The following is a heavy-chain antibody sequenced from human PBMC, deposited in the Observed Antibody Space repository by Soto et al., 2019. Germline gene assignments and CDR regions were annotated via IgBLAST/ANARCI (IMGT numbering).Heavy chain of an antibody. CDR2: MNPNSGNT. CDR3: ARGRGQYDYIWQSNY. J-gene: IGHJ4*02. V-gene: IGHV1-8*01. CDR1: GYTFTSYD. Sequence: QVQLVQSGAEVKKPGASVKVSCKASGYTFTSYDINWVRQATGQGLEWMGWMNPNSGNTGYAQKFQGRVTMTRNTSISTAYRELSSLRSEDTTVYYCARGRGQYDYIWQSNYWGQGTLVIVSS. D-gene: IGHD3-16*01.